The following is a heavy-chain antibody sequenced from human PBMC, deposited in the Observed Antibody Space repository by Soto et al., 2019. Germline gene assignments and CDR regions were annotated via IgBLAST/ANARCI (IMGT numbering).Heavy chain of an antibody. CDR2: ISGSADST. CDR1: GFSFSSFA. CDR3: AKTRGAMIYAISVYGMDV. D-gene: IGHD2-8*01. V-gene: IGHV3-23*01. J-gene: IGHJ6*02. Sequence: EVQLLESGGGFIHPGGSLRLSCAAAGFSFSSFAMNWVRKAPGKGLEWVSIISGSADSTFYADSVKGRFTISRDNSKRTLYLQINSLRAEDTAVYYCAKTRGAMIYAISVYGMDVWGQGTTVTVSS.